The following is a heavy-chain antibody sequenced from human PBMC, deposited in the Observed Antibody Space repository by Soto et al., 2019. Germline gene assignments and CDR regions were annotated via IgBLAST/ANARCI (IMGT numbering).Heavy chain of an antibody. D-gene: IGHD6-19*01. Sequence: TLSLTCAVSGGSISSGGYSWSWVRQPPGKGLEWIGYISHSGSTYCNPSLKSRVTISVDRSKNQFSLKLSSVTAADTAVYYCARGGLLPDYWGRGTLVTVSS. CDR1: GGSISSGGYS. CDR3: ARGGLLPDY. J-gene: IGHJ4*02. CDR2: ISHSGST. V-gene: IGHV4-30-2*01.